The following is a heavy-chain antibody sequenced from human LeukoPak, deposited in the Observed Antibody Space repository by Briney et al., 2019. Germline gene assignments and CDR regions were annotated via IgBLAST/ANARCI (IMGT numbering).Heavy chain of an antibody. V-gene: IGHV1-69*13. D-gene: IGHD1-14*01. CDR3: ARHNPKDAFDI. J-gene: IGHJ3*02. CDR1: GGTFSSYA. Sequence: PLASVKVSCTASGGTFSSYAISWVRQAPGQGLEWMGGIIPIFGTANYAQKFQGRVTITADESTSTAYMELSSLRSEDTAVYYCARHNPKDAFDIWGQGTMVTVSS. CDR2: IIPIFGTA.